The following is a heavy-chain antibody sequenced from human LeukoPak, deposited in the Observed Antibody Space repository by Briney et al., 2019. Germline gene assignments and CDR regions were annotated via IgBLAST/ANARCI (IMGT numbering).Heavy chain of an antibody. D-gene: IGHD6-13*01. V-gene: IGHV1-8*03. Sequence: ASVKVSCKASGYRFTSYGISWVRQATGQGLEWMGWMNPNSGNTGYAQKFQGRVTITRNTSISTAYMELSSLRSEDTAVYYCARGGIAAAGISLVFSYWGQGTLVTVSS. CDR3: ARGGIAAAGISLVFSY. CDR1: GYRFTSYG. J-gene: IGHJ4*02. CDR2: MNPNSGNT.